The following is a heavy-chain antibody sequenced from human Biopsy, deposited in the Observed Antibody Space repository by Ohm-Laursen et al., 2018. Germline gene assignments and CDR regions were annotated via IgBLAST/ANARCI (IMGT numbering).Heavy chain of an antibody. CDR1: GGSISSDY. Sequence: GTLSLTCSVSGGSISSDYWSWIRQTPGKGLEWIGYIYYSGSTNYNPSLKSRVTISVDTSKTQFSLRLNPVTAADTAVYYCARATNSTGWPYYYFYGMDVWGQGTTVTVSS. CDR2: IYYSGST. D-gene: IGHD2/OR15-2a*01. J-gene: IGHJ6*02. CDR3: ARATNSTGWPYYYFYGMDV. V-gene: IGHV4-59*01.